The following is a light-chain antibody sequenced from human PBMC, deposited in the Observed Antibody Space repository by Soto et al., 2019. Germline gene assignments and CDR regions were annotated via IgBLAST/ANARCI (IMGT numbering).Light chain of an antibody. CDR1: SSDVGGYDY. Sequence: QSALTQPASVSGSPGQSVTISCTGTSSDVGGYDYVSWYQQHPGTAPKLILYEVNNRPSGVSNRFSGSKSGNTASLIISGLQTEDEADYYCSSYTSSTTRVFGGGTKVTVL. CDR2: EVN. V-gene: IGLV2-14*01. CDR3: SSYTSSTTRV. J-gene: IGLJ2*01.